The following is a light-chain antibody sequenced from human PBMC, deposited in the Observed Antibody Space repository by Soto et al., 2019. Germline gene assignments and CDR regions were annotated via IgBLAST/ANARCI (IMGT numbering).Light chain of an antibody. V-gene: IGKV1-5*01. J-gene: IGKJ2*01. Sequence: DLQMTQSPSTLSASVGDRVTITCRASQSISSWLAWYQQKPGKAPKLLIYDASSLESGVPSRFSGSGSGTEFTLTISSLQPDDFATYYCQQYNSRVTFGQGTKLEIK. CDR3: QQYNSRVT. CDR2: DAS. CDR1: QSISSW.